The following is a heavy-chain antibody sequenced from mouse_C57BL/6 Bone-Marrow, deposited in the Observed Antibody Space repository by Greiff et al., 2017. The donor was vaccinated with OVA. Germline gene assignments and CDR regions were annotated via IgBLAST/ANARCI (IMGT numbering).Heavy chain of an antibody. CDR2: IDPENGDT. Sequence: EVKLMESGAELVRPGASVKLSCTASGFNIKDDYMHGVKQRPEQGLEWIGWIDPENGDTEYASKFQGKATITADTSSNTAYLQLSSLTSEDTAVYYCRGFADWGQGTRVTVSA. V-gene: IGHV14-4*01. CDR1: GFNIKDDY. J-gene: IGHJ3*01. CDR3: RGFAD.